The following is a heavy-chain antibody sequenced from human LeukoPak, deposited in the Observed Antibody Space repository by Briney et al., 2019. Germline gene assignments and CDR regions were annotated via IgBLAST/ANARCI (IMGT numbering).Heavy chain of an antibody. V-gene: IGHV4-34*01. J-gene: IGHJ4*02. Sequence: LETLSLTCAVYGGSFSGYYWSWIRQPPGKGLEWIGEINHSGSTNYNPSLKSRVTISVDTSKNQFSLKLSSVTAADTAVYYCARRAPYYDSSGYYPTYFDYWGQGTLVTVSS. CDR2: INHSGST. CDR1: GGSFSGYY. D-gene: IGHD3-22*01. CDR3: ARRAPYYDSSGYYPTYFDY.